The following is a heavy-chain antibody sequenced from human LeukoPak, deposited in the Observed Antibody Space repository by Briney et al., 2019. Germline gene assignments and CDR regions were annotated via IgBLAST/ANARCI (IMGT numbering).Heavy chain of an antibody. Sequence: GGSLRLSCVASTFTVSSTFMSWVRQAPGKGLEWVSTIYTGGGTDYADSVKGRFTISRESFKNTLYLQMNSLRDEDTAVYYCARGPPFDPWGQGTLVTVSS. J-gene: IGHJ5*02. CDR1: TFTVSSTF. V-gene: IGHV3-66*01. CDR3: ARGPPFDP. CDR2: IYTGGGT.